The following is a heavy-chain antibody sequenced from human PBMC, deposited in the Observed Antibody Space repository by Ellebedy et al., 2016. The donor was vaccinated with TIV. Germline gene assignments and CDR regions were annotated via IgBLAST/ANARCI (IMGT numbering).Heavy chain of an antibody. V-gene: IGHV3-7*01. D-gene: IGHD3-10*01. CDR2: IKQDGSEK. CDR3: ARERMVRGVTYSAYHGMDV. CDR1: GFTFSSYW. Sequence: GESLKISXAASGFTFSSYWISWVRQAPGKGLEWVANIKQDGSEKYYVDSVKGRFTISRDNAKNSLYLQMNSLRAADTAVYYCARERMVRGVTYSAYHGMDVWGQGTTVTVSS. J-gene: IGHJ6*02.